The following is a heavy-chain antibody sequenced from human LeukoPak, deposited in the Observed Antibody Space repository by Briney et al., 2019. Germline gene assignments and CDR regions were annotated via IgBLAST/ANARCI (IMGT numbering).Heavy chain of an antibody. CDR1: GFMFSNYW. CDR2: IYQDGSKK. Sequence: GGSLRLSCAASGFMFSNYWMNWVRQAPGKGLEWVANIYQDGSKKNYVDSLRGRFTMSRDNTKNSLYLQMNSLRAKDTAVYYCACTNTLDVWGKGATVTVSS. J-gene: IGHJ6*04. D-gene: IGHD2-8*01. CDR3: ACTNTLDV. V-gene: IGHV3-7*03.